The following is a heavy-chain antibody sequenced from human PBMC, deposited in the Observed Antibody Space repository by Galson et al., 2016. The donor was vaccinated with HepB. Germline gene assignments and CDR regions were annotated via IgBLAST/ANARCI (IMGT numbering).Heavy chain of an antibody. CDR2: IYDSGTT. J-gene: IGHJ5*02. D-gene: IGHD3-10*01. CDR3: ARQIGYYGSGTLRFDP. CDR1: GGSMISSYW. Sequence: SETLSLTCDVSGGSMISSYWWSWVRQPPGKGLEWIGEIYDSGTTNYNPSLKSRVSISVDKSKNQIYLNLNSVTAADTAVYYCARQIGYYGSGTLRFDPWGQGTLVTVSS. V-gene: IGHV4-4*02.